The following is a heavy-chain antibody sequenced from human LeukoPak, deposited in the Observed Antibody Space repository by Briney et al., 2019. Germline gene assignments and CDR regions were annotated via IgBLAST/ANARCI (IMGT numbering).Heavy chain of an antibody. Sequence: SETLSLTCTVSGGPVSSGGYYWSWIRQPPGKGLEWIGYIYYSGSTNYNPSLKSRVTISVDTSKNQFSLKLTSVTAADTAVYYCARKDYGDYSFDYWGQGTLVTVSS. CDR1: GGPVSSGGYY. D-gene: IGHD4-17*01. V-gene: IGHV4-61*08. CDR2: IYYSGST. J-gene: IGHJ4*02. CDR3: ARKDYGDYSFDY.